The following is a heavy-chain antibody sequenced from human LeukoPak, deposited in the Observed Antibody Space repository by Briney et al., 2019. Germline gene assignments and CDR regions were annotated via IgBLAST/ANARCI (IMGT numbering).Heavy chain of an antibody. CDR1: GGSISSSSYY. V-gene: IGHV4-39*01. CDR3: ARRGYCTNGVCSWFDP. CDR2: IYYSGST. J-gene: IGHJ5*02. Sequence: PSETLSLTCTVSGGSISSSSYYWGWIPQPPGKGLEWIGSIYYSGSTYYNPSLKSRVTISVDTSKNQFSLKLSSVTAADTAVYYCARRGYCTNGVCSWFDPWGQGTLVTVSS. D-gene: IGHD2-8*01.